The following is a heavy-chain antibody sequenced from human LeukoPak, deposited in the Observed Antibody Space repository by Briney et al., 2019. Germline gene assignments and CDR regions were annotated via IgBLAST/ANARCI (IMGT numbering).Heavy chain of an antibody. Sequence: SETLSFTCAVYGGSFSGYYWSWIRQPPGKGLEWIGEINHSESTNYNPSLKRRVTISVDTSKNQFSLQLSSVTAADTAVYYCARGGYYDILTYFDYWGQGTLVTVSS. J-gene: IGHJ4*02. V-gene: IGHV4-34*01. CDR3: ARGGYYDILTYFDY. D-gene: IGHD3-9*01. CDR2: INHSEST. CDR1: GGSFSGYY.